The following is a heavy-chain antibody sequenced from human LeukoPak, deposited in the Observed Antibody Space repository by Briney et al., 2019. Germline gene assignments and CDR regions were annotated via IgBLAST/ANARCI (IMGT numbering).Heavy chain of an antibody. D-gene: IGHD1-26*01. V-gene: IGHV3-74*01. CDR2: INSDGRDT. Sequence: GGSLRLSCAASGFTLSNYWMHWVRQAPGKGLVWVSRINSDGRDTNYADSVKGRFTISKDNSQNTVNLQMDNLRAEDAAIYYCASYRRAYDIWGQGTVVTVAS. CDR3: ASYRRAYDI. J-gene: IGHJ3*02. CDR1: GFTLSNYW.